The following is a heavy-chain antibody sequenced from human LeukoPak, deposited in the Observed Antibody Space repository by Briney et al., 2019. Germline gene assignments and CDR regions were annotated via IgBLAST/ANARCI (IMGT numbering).Heavy chain of an antibody. CDR3: ARGGELAANWFDP. Sequence: APVKVSCKASGYTFTGYYMHWVRQAPGQGLEWMGWINPNSGGTNYAQKFQGRVTMTRDTSISTAYMELSRLRSDDTAVYYCARGGELAANWFDPWAREPWSPSPQ. V-gene: IGHV1-2*02. D-gene: IGHD1-26*01. CDR1: GYTFTGYY. J-gene: IGHJ5*02. CDR2: INPNSGGT.